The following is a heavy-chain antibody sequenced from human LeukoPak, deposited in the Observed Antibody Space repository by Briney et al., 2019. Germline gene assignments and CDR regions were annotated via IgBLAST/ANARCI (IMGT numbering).Heavy chain of an antibody. Sequence: ASVKVSCKASGYTFTDHYMHWVRQAPGQGLEWKGWIDPDSGGTNSAQKFQGRVTMTTDTSISTAYMELSRLGSDDTAVYYCARDGSGTTYDYWGQGTLVTVSS. CDR3: ARDGSGTTYDY. CDR1: GYTFTDHY. V-gene: IGHV1-2*02. D-gene: IGHD1-26*01. J-gene: IGHJ4*02. CDR2: IDPDSGGT.